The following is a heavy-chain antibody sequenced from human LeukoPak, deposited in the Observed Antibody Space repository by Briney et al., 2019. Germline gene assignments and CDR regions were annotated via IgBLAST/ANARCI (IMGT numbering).Heavy chain of an antibody. CDR3: AKAAYGSGSSPAFDI. CDR2: ISWNSGGI. J-gene: IGHJ3*02. CDR1: GFTFDDYA. D-gene: IGHD3-10*01. Sequence: GGSLRLSCAASGFTFDDYAMHWVRQAPGKGLEWVSGISWNSGGIGYADSVKGRSTISRDNAKNSLYLQMNSLRAEDTALYYCAKAAYGSGSSPAFDIWGQGTMVTVSS. V-gene: IGHV3-9*01.